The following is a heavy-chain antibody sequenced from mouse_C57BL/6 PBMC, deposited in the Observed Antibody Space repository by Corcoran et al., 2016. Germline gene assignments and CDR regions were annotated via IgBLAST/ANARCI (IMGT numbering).Heavy chain of an antibody. D-gene: IGHD2-1*01. CDR3: ARGAYGNYFFFDY. J-gene: IGHJ2*01. CDR2: IYPGSGNT. Sequence: QVQLKQSGAELVRPGASVKLSCKASGYTFTDYYINWVKQRPGQGLEWIARIYPGSGNTYYNEKFKGKATLTAEKSSSTAYMQLSSLTSEDSAVYFCARGAYGNYFFFDYWGQGTTLTVSS. V-gene: IGHV1-76*01. CDR1: GYTFTDYY.